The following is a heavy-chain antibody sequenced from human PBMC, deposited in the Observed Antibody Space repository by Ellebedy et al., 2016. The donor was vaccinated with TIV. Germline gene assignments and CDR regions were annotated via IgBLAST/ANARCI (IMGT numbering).Heavy chain of an antibody. CDR2: ITGTTRVI. J-gene: IGHJ4*02. D-gene: IGHD2-2*01. V-gene: IGHV3-48*04. CDR1: GFTFSSHS. CDR3: VRERDGSSSTLDY. Sequence: GESLKISCAASGFTFSSHSMNWVRQAPGKGLEWVSFITGTTRVIYYADSVKGRFTISRDNAKNSLYLQMNSLRAEDTAVYYCVRERDGSSSTLDYWGQGTLVTVSS.